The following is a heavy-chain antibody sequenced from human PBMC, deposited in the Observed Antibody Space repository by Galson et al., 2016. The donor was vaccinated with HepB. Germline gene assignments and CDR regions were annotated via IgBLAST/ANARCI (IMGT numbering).Heavy chain of an antibody. J-gene: IGHJ5*02. V-gene: IGHV2-5*01. CDR2: IYRNDDK. Sequence: PALVKPTQTLTLTCTFSGFSLSTSGVGVGWIRQPPGKALEWLALIYRNDDKRYSPPLKSRLTITKDTSKNQVVLTMTDMDPVDAATYYCARAGIYCTTTTCYPEWFDPWGQGTLVTVSS. CDR1: GFSLSTSGVG. CDR3: ARAGIYCTTTTCYPEWFDP. D-gene: IGHD2-2*01.